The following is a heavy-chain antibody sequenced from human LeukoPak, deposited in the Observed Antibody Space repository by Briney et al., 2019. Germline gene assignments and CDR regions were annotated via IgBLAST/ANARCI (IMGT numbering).Heavy chain of an antibody. V-gene: IGHV1-69*01. J-gene: IGHJ4*02. CDR2: IVPIFGTA. CDR3: ARDGDGYNPN. D-gene: IGHD5-24*01. CDR1: GGTFSSYA. Sequence: SVKVSCKASGGTFSSYAISWVRQAPGQGLEWMGGIVPIFGTANYAQKFQGRVTITADESTSTAYMELSSLRSEDTAVYYCARDGDGYNPNWGQGTLVTVSS.